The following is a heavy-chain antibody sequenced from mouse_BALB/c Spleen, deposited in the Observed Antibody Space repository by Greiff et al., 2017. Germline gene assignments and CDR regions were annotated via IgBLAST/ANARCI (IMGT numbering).Heavy chain of an antibody. CDR3: TRGLRNYAMDY. V-gene: IGHV1S81*02. CDR2: INPSNGGT. J-gene: IGHJ4*01. CDR1: GYTFTSYY. D-gene: IGHD1-1*01. Sequence: QVQLQQSGAELVKPGASVKLSCKASGYTFTSYYMYWVKQRPGQGLEWIGEINPSNGGTNFKEKFKSKATLTVDKSSSTAYMQLSSLTSEDSAVYYCTRGLRNYAMDYWGQGTSVTVSS.